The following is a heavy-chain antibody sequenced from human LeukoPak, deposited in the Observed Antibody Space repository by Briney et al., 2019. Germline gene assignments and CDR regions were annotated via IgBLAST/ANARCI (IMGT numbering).Heavy chain of an antibody. CDR2: INSDGSMT. CDR3: VRGTAFWNGVDY. Sequence: PGGSLRLSCAASGFTFSGYWMHWVRQPPGKGLVWVSRINSDGSMTNYADSVKGRFTISRDNANTLYLRMNGLRAEDTAVYYCVRGTAFWNGVDYWGQGTLVTVSS. D-gene: IGHD3-3*01. V-gene: IGHV3-74*01. CDR1: GFTFSGYW. J-gene: IGHJ4*02.